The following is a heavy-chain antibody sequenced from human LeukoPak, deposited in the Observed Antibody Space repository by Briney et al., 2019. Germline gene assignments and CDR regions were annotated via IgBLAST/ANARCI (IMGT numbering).Heavy chain of an antibody. CDR2: IKRKSDGGTT. D-gene: IGHD1-14*01. Sequence: GGSLRLSCAASGLTFSNAWMSWVRQAPGKGLEWVGRIKRKSDGGTTDYAAPVKGRFPISRDDSKNTLYLQMNSLKSEDTAVYYCTTELDVRPNHYWGQGTLVTVSS. J-gene: IGHJ4*02. CDR3: TTELDVRPNHY. V-gene: IGHV3-15*01. CDR1: GLTFSNAW.